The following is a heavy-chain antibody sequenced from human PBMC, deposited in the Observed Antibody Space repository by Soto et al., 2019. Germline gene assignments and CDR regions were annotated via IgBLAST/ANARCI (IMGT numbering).Heavy chain of an antibody. J-gene: IGHJ4*02. Sequence: QVQLQKSGPGLVKPSGTLSLTCAVSGGSISSSNWWSWVRQPPGKGLEWIGEIYHSGSTNYHPSLKSRVTISVDKSKNQLSLQLSSVTAADTAVYFCARSLHDTSGQIDYWGQGTLVTVSS. D-gene: IGHD3-22*01. CDR2: IYHSGST. CDR3: ARSLHDTSGQIDY. V-gene: IGHV4-4*02. CDR1: GGSISSSNW.